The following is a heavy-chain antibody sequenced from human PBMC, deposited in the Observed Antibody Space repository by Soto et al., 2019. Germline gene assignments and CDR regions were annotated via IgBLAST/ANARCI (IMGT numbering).Heavy chain of an antibody. CDR1: VGSFIGYY. CDR3: ARGAVTMILYYYYGMDV. Sequence: SXTCAVYVGSFIGYYCSWIRQPPGKGLEWIGEINHSGSTNYNPSLKSRVTISVDTSKNQFSLKLSSVTAADTAVYYCARGAVTMILYYYYGMDVWGQGTTVTVSS. D-gene: IGHD3-22*01. CDR2: INHSGST. J-gene: IGHJ6*02. V-gene: IGHV4-34*01.